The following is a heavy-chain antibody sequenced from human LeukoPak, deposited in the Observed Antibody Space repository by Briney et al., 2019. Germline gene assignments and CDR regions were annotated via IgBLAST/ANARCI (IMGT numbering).Heavy chain of an antibody. CDR3: ARGRGLPVRPPNEGFLDY. V-gene: IGHV3-23*01. CDR1: GFTFSTYV. Sequence: GGSLRFSCEASGFTFSTYVMSWVRQAPGKGLEWVSGISGSGSLTYYADSVKGRFTISRDNSKNTLFLQMNSLRAEDTAVYYCARGRGLPVRPPNEGFLDYWGRGTLVTVSS. D-gene: IGHD6-6*01. CDR2: ISGSGSLT. J-gene: IGHJ4*02.